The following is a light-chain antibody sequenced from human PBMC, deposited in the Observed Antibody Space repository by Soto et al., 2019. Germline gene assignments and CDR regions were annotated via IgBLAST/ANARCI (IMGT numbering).Light chain of an antibody. CDR2: GAS. CDR3: QQYNSWVT. V-gene: IGKV3-15*01. J-gene: IGKJ4*01. CDR1: QSISTT. Sequence: EIVLTQSPVTLSVSPGERATLSCRASQSISTTLVWYQQKPGQAPRLLIYGASTRATGVPARLSGSGSGTEFTLTIRSLQSEDFAVYYCQQYNSWVTFGGGTKVEIK.